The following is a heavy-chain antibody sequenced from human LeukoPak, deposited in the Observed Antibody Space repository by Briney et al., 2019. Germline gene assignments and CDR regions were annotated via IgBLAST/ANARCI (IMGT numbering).Heavy chain of an antibody. CDR3: GRGGCLDV. CDR2: INHNGNVN. CDR1: GFTFSSYW. D-gene: IGHD3-16*01. J-gene: IGHJ6*02. Sequence: GGSLRLSCAASGFTFSSYWMNWARQAPGKGLEWVASINHNGNVNYYVDSVKGRFTISRDNAKNSLYLQMSNLRAEDTAVYFCGRGGCLDVWGQGATVTVSS. V-gene: IGHV3-7*03.